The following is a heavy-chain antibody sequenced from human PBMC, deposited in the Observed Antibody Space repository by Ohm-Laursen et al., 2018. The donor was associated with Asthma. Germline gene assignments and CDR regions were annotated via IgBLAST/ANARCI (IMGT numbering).Heavy chain of an antibody. CDR3: ARELSVFGVVIILGY. J-gene: IGHJ4*02. V-gene: IGHV1-69*01. Sequence: GSSVKVSCKASGGTFSSYAISWVRQAPGQGLEWMGGIIPIFGTANYAQKFQGRVTITADESTSTAYMELSSLRSEDTAVYYCARELSVFGVVIILGYWGQGTLVTVSS. CDR1: GGTFSSYA. CDR2: IIPIFGTA. D-gene: IGHD3-3*01.